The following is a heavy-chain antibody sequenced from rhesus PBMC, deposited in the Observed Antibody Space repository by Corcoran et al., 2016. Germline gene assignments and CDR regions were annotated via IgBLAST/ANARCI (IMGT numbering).Heavy chain of an antibody. D-gene: IGHD3-16*01. CDR2: ISGSGGST. J-gene: IGHJ4*01. Sequence: QLQLQESGPGLVKPSETLSLTCAVSGGSISSNYWSWIRQPPGKGQEWIGRISGSGGSTYYNPSRKIRVTISTDLSKNHFSLQLSSVTSADTTVYYCASESPYYYSGSYYGWFDYWGQRVLVTVSS. CDR3: ASESPYYYSGSYYGWFDY. CDR1: GGSISSNY. V-gene: IGHV4-173*01.